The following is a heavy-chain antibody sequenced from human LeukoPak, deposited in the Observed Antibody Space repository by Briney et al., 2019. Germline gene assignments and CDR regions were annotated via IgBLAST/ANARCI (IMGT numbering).Heavy chain of an antibody. D-gene: IGHD7-27*01. V-gene: IGHV3-33*01. CDR2: IWSHGNTK. CDR1: GFVFSTYG. J-gene: IGHJ4*02. Sequence: GTSLRLSCAASGFVFSTYGMHWVRQAPGKGLEWVAVIWSHGNTKKYADSVTGRFTISRDNSKNTLYLEMNTLRAEDTAVYYCARGPPNWGYDYWGPGTLVTVSS. CDR3: ARGPPNWGYDY.